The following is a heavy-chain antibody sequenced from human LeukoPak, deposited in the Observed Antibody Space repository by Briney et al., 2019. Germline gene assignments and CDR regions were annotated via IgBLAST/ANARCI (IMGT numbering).Heavy chain of an antibody. CDR2: IYRTGST. CDR3: ARGGYDGSGYYRY. Sequence: GSLRLSCAASGFTFSSYSMNWVRQAPGKGLEWIGSIYRTGSTYYNPSLDSRLTISLDTSKNQFSLKLSSVTAAGTAVYYCARGGYDGSGYYRYWGQGTLVAVSS. CDR1: GFTFSSYS. D-gene: IGHD3-22*01. V-gene: IGHV4-38-2*01. J-gene: IGHJ4*02.